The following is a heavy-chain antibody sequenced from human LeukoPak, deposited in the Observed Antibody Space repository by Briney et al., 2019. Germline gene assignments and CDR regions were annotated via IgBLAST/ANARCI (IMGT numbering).Heavy chain of an antibody. V-gene: IGHV1-69*06. CDR2: IIPIFGTA. D-gene: IGHD2-21*02. J-gene: IGHJ5*02. CDR1: GGTFSSYA. CDR3: ARHECGGDCYYWFDP. Sequence: SVKVSCKASGGTFSSYAISWVRQAPGQGLEWMGGIIPIFGTASYAQKFQGRVTITADKSMSTAYMELSSLRSEDTAVYYCARHECGGDCYYWFDPWGQGTLVTVSS.